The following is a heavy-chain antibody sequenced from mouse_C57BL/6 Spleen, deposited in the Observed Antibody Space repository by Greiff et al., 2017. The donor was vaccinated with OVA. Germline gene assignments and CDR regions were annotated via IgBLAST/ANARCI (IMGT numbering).Heavy chain of an antibody. V-gene: IGHV5-4*01. D-gene: IGHD1-1*01. CDR2: ISDGGSYT. CDR1: GFTFSSYA. CDR3: ARDRYYGSGALYYFDY. J-gene: IGHJ2*01. Sequence: DVQLVESGGGLVKPGGSLKLSCAASGFTFSSYAMSWVRQTPEKRLEWVATISDGGSYTYYPDNVKGRFTISRDNAKNNLYLQMSHLKSEDTAMYYCARDRYYGSGALYYFDYWGQGTTLTVSS.